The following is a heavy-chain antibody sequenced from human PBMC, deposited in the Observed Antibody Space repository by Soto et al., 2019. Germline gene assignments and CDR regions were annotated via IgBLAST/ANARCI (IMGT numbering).Heavy chain of an antibody. CDR2: VYYSGNT. V-gene: IGHV4-59*01. J-gene: IGHJ6*03. D-gene: IGHD6-13*01. Sequence: QVQLQESGPGLVKPSETLSLTCTVSGGSISPYYWSWIRQPPGKGLAWIGYVYYSGNTNYNPSLESRVTISVDTSRNRFSLNLTSATAADTAVYYCARKGAAASYAPYYMDVWGRGTAVTVAS. CDR1: GGSISPYY. CDR3: ARKGAAASYAPYYMDV.